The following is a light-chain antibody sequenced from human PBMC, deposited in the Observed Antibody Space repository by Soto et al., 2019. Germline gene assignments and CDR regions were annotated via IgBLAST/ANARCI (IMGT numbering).Light chain of an antibody. J-gene: IGKJ1*01. CDR3: RKYNNLWS. CDR2: RAS. CDR1: QNIYSN. Sequence: IALTQSPATVSVSPGDRVTLSCWASQNIYSNLGWYQQRPGQAPRLIIYRASDRPTGIPARFSGSGTGTDLTLSISSLQFEDFLSHCCRKYNNLWSFGRAMQVEIK. V-gene: IGKV3-15*01.